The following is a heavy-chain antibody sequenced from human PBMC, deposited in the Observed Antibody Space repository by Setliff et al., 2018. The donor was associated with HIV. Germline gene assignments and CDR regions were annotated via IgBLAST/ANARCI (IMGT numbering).Heavy chain of an antibody. CDR3: ARDYLHVFDI. J-gene: IGHJ3*02. Sequence: ASVKVSCKASGYTFTDYYIHWVRQAPGQGLEWMGWINSASGGTNYAQNFQGRVTVTRDTPINTAYVELNSLKSDDTAVYYCARDYLHVFDIWGQGTMVT. CDR2: INSASGGT. V-gene: IGHV1-2*02. CDR1: GYTFTDYY.